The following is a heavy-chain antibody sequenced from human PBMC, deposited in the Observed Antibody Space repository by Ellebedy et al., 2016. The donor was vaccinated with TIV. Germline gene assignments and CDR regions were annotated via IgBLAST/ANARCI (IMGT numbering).Heavy chain of an antibody. CDR3: AKVGSVDDYTTNWFDP. V-gene: IGHV3-30*02. J-gene: IGHJ5*02. Sequence: GESLKISCAASGYAFSSYGMRWVRQAPGKGLEWVACIRYDERSKNYADSVTGRFTISRDNSNNTLFLQMNNLRGEDTAVDYCAKVGSVDDYTTNWFDPWGLGTLVTVSS. CDR2: IRYDERSK. CDR1: GYAFSSYG. D-gene: IGHD4-11*01.